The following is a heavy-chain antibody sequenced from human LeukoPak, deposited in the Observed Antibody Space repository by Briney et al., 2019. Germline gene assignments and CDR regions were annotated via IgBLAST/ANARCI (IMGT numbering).Heavy chain of an antibody. CDR1: GFSLSNNY. CDR3: ARDRDYYGSGSPDY. CDR2: IYNGGVT. J-gene: IGHJ4*02. Sequence: GGSLRLSCAASGFSLSNNYMSWVRQAPGKGPEWVAVIYNGGVTYYADSVKGRFTISRDDSKNTLYLQMNSLRVDDAAVYYCARDRDYYGSGSPDYWGQGTLVTVSS. V-gene: IGHV3-66*01. D-gene: IGHD3-10*01.